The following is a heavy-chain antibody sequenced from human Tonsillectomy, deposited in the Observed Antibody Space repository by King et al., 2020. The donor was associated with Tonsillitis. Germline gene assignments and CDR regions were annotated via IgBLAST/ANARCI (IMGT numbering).Heavy chain of an antibody. CDR1: GFTFRDYG. Sequence: VQLVESGGDLVQPGGSLRLSCAVSGFTFRDYGMTRVRQAPGKGLEWVSTISGNGNTYYADSVRGRFTISRDNSKNSLYLHMNNLRAEDTAVYYCAKALDYYDFSSGYSLFDYWGQGTLVTVSS. CDR2: ISGNGNT. CDR3: AKALDYYDFSSGYSLFDY. V-gene: IGHV3-23*04. D-gene: IGHD3-3*01. J-gene: IGHJ4*02.